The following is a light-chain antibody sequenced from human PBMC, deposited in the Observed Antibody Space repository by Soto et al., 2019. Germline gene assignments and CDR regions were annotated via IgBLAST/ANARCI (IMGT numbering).Light chain of an antibody. CDR2: EVS. V-gene: IGLV2-8*01. J-gene: IGLJ2*01. Sequence: QSALTQPPSASGSPGQSVTISCTGTSSDVGGYNYVSWYQQHPGKAPKLMIYEVSKRPSGVPDRFSGSKSGNTASLTVAGLQAEDEADYYFSSSAGGNNYVVFGGGTKLTVL. CDR1: SSDVGGYNY. CDR3: SSSAGGNNYVV.